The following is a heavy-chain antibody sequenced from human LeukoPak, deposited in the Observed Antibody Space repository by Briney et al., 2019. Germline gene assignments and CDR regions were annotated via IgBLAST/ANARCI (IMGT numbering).Heavy chain of an antibody. D-gene: IGHD6-13*01. CDR1: GFTFSNYW. CDR3: AKPFSSSWYYFDY. Sequence: GGSLRLSCAASGFTFSNYWMTWVRQGPGKGLEWVANIKQDGSEKYYVDSVKGRFTISRDNAKNSLYLQMNSLRAEDTAVYYCAKPFSSSWYYFDYWGQGTLVTVSS. J-gene: IGHJ4*02. CDR2: IKQDGSEK. V-gene: IGHV3-7*03.